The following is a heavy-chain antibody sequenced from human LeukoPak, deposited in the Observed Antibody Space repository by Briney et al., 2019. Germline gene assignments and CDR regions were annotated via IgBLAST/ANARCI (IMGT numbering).Heavy chain of an antibody. Sequence: SETLSLTCTVSGGSISSYYWSWIRQPPGKGLEWIGYIYYSGSTNYNPSLKSRVTISVDTSKNQFSLKLSSVTAADTAVYYCARAPIAAGGTENFDYGGQGTLVTVSS. CDR1: GGSISSYY. CDR2: IYYSGST. D-gene: IGHD6-13*01. V-gene: IGHV4-59*01. CDR3: ARAPIAAGGTENFDY. J-gene: IGHJ4*02.